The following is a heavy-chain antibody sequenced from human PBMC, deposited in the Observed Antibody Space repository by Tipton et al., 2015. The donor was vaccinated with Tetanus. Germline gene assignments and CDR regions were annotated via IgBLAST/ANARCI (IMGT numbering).Heavy chain of an antibody. Sequence: GLVKPSETLSLTCTVSGGSMSNNYWSWIRQPPGKGLEWIAYIFHSGSTNYSPSLKSRVAISMDTSKNQISLKLSSVTAADTAVYYCARRSYCSSSRCFDAFDLWDQGTMVTVSS. V-gene: IGHV4-59*01. D-gene: IGHD2-2*01. CDR3: ARRSYCSSSRCFDAFDL. CDR2: IFHSGST. J-gene: IGHJ3*01. CDR1: GGSMSNNY.